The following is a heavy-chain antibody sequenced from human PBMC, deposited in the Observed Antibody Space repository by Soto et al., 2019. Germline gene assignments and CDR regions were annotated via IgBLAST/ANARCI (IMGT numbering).Heavy chain of an antibody. CDR1: GFTVSSNY. V-gene: IGHV3-66*01. J-gene: IGHJ4*02. CDR3: AKSDYYDSSGYFDS. CDR2: IYSGGST. Sequence: PGGSLRLSCAASGFTVSSNYMSWVRQAPGKGLEWVSIIYSGGSTYYADSVKGRFTISRDNSKNTLYLQMNSLRAEDTAVYYCAKSDYYDSSGYFDSWGQGTLVTVSS. D-gene: IGHD3-22*01.